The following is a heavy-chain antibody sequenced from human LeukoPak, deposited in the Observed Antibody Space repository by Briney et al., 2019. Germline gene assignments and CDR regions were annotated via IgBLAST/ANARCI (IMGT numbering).Heavy chain of an antibody. J-gene: IGHJ5*02. D-gene: IGHD2-21*01. CDR2: IYYSGST. V-gene: IGHV4-39*01. Sequence: SETLSLTCTVSGGSISSSSYYWGWIRQPPGKGLEWIGSIYYSGSTYYNPSLKSRVTISVGTSKNQFSLKLSSVTAADTAVYYCARVGLLPDLYNWFDPWGQGTLVTVSS. CDR1: GGSISSSSYY. CDR3: ARVGLLPDLYNWFDP.